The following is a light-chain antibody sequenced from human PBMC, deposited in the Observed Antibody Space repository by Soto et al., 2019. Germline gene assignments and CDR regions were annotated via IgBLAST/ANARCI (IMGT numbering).Light chain of an antibody. CDR2: EVT. J-gene: IGLJ3*02. Sequence: QSVLTQPASASGSPGQSVTISCTGTSSDVGGYNYVSWYQQHPGKAPKLMIYEVTKRPSGVPDRFSGSKSGNTGYLTVSGLLAEDEADYYCSSHAGINNVVFGGGTKHTVL. CDR1: SSDVGGYNY. V-gene: IGLV2-8*01. CDR3: SSHAGINNVV.